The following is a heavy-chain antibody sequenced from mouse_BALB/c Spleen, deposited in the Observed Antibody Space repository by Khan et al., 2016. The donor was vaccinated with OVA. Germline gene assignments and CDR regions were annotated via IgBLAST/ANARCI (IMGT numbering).Heavy chain of an antibody. CDR3: ACELRGFAY. J-gene: IGHJ3*01. CDR1: GDSITSGY. D-gene: IGHD1-1*01. Sequence: VQLKESGPSLVKPSQTLSLTCSVTGDSITSGYWNWIRKFPGNKLEYMGYISHSGNSYYNPSLKSRISVTRDTSKTQYYLQLNSVTTEDTATYYCACELRGFAYWGQGTLVTVSA. V-gene: IGHV3-8*02. CDR2: ISHSGNS.